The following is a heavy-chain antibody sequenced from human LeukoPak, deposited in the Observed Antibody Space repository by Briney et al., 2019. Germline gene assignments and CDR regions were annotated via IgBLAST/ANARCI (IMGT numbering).Heavy chain of an antibody. CDR2: IYTSGST. CDR1: GGSISSGSYY. J-gene: IGHJ3*02. Sequence: SETLSLTCTVSGGSISSGSYYWSWIRQPAGKGLEWIGRIYTSGSTNYNPSLKSRVTISVDTSKNQFSLKLSSVTAADTAVYYCARGDPFAFDIWGQGTMVTVSS. D-gene: IGHD3-16*01. CDR3: ARGDPFAFDI. V-gene: IGHV4-61*02.